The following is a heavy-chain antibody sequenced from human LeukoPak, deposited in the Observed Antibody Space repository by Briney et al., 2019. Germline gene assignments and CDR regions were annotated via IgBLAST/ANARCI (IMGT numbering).Heavy chain of an antibody. CDR2: IYHSGST. CDR3: ASAVGVDDAFDI. CDR1: GGSISSGGYS. J-gene: IGHJ3*02. Sequence: SETLSLTCAVSGGSISSGGYSWSWIRQPPGKGLEWIGYIYHSGSTYYNPSLKSRVTISVDRSKNQFSLKLSSVTAADTAVYYCASAVGVDDAFDIWGQGTMVTVSS. D-gene: IGHD3-10*01. V-gene: IGHV4-30-2*01.